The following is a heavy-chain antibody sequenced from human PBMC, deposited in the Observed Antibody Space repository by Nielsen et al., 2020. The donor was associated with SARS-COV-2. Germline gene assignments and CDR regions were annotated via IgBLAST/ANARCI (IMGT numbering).Heavy chain of an antibody. CDR1: GFTFSSYW. CDR2: IKQDGSEK. CDR3: ATLAVAGTPNDY. Sequence: GESLKISCAASGFTFSSYWMSWVRQAPGKGLEWVANIKQDGSEKYYVDSVKGRFTISRDNAKNSLYLQMSSLRAEDTAVYYCATLAVAGTPNDYWGQGTLVTVSS. V-gene: IGHV3-7*03. J-gene: IGHJ4*02. D-gene: IGHD6-19*01.